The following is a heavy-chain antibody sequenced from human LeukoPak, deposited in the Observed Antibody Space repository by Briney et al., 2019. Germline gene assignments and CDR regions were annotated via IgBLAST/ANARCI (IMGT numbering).Heavy chain of an antibody. D-gene: IGHD6-19*01. V-gene: IGHV3-30*02. CDR1: GFTFSSYG. Sequence: GGSLRLSCAASGFTFSSYGMHWVRQAPGKGLEWVAFIRYDGSNKYYADSVKGRFTISRDNSKNTLYLQMNSLRAEDTAVYYCAKDPVAASRDYYYYMDVWGKGTTVTVSS. J-gene: IGHJ6*03. CDR3: AKDPVAASRDYYYYMDV. CDR2: IRYDGSNK.